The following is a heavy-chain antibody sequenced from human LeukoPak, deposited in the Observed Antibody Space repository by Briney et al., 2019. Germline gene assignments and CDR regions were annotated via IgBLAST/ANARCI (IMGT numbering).Heavy chain of an antibody. D-gene: IGHD6-6*01. Sequence: SETLSLTCTVSGGSISSYYWSWIRQPPGKGLEWIGYIYYSGSTNYNPSLKSRVTISVDTSKNQFSLKLTSVTAADTAVYYCARHPAPRSLLAAPGAFDIWGQGTMVTVSS. V-gene: IGHV4-59*08. J-gene: IGHJ3*02. CDR3: ARHPAPRSLLAAPGAFDI. CDR1: GGSISSYY. CDR2: IYYSGST.